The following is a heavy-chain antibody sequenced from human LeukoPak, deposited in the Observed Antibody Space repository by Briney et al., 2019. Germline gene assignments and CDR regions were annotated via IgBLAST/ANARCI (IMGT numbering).Heavy chain of an antibody. J-gene: IGHJ6*02. V-gene: IGHV3-74*01. CDR2: INSDGSST. D-gene: IGHD3-10*01. CDR1: GFTFSSYW. CDR3: ASGYVSDYYGSGSYVPPYYYYGMDV. Sequence: GGSLRLSCAASGFTFSSYWMHWARQAPGKGLVWVSRINSDGSSTSYADSVKGRFTISRDNAKNTLYLQMNSLRAEDTAVYYCASGYVSDYYGSGSYVPPYYYYGMDVWGQGTTATVSS.